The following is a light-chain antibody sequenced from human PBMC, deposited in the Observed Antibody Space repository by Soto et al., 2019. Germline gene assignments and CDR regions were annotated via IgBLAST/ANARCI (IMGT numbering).Light chain of an antibody. CDR1: QSVSSN. CDR2: GAS. CDR3: QQYNNWPPDRT. Sequence: EIVMTQSPATLSVSPGERATLSCRASQSVSSNLAWYQQKPGQAPRLPIYGASTRATGIPAWFSGSGSGTEFTLTISILQSEDFAIYFCQQYNNWPPDRTFGQGTKVEIK. V-gene: IGKV3-15*01. J-gene: IGKJ1*01.